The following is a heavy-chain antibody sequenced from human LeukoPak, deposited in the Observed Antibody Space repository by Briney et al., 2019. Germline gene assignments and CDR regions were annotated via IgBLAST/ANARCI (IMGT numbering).Heavy chain of an antibody. D-gene: IGHD6-19*01. Sequence: PGGSLRLSCAASGFIFSSHAMSWVRQAPGKGLEWVSFISGSGDSTYYADSVKGRFTISRDISKNTLYLQMNNLRAEDTAVYYCAKDDHSGWFWVFHYWGQGTLVTVSS. J-gene: IGHJ4*02. CDR1: GFIFSSHA. V-gene: IGHV3-23*01. CDR3: AKDDHSGWFWVFHY. CDR2: ISGSGDST.